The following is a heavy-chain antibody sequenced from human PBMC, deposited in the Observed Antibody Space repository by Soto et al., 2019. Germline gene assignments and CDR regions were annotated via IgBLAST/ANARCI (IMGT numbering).Heavy chain of an antibody. Sequence: PGGSLRLSCAASGFTFSSYAMSWVRQAPGKGLEWVAVISYDGSNKYYADSVKGRFTISRDNSKNTLYLQMNSLRAEDTAVYYCAKVGLYGDYSPVYFDYWGQGTLVTVSS. J-gene: IGHJ4*02. CDR1: GFTFSSYA. CDR3: AKVGLYGDYSPVYFDY. CDR2: ISYDGSNK. D-gene: IGHD4-17*01. V-gene: IGHV3-30*18.